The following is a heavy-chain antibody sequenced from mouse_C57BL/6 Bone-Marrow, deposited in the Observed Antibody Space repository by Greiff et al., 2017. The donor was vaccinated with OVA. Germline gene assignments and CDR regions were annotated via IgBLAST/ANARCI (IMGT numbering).Heavy chain of an antibody. V-gene: IGHV1-63*01. CDR2: IYPGGGYT. CDR3: ARREGSVTTVFDV. D-gene: IGHD1-1*01. CDR1: GYTFTNYW. Sequence: VMLVESGAELVRPGTSVKMSCKASGYTFTNYWIGWAKQRPGHGLEWIGDIYPGGGYTNYNEKFKGKATLTADKSSSTAYMQFSSLTSEDSAIYYCARREGSVTTVFDVWGTGTTVTVSS. J-gene: IGHJ1*03.